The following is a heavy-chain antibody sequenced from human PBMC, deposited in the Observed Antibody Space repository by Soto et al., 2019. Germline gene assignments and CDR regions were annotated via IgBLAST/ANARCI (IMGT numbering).Heavy chain of an antibody. J-gene: IGHJ4*02. CDR3: ARAGFGELALFDY. Sequence: SETLSLTCTVSGGSISSYYWSWIRQPPGKGLEWIGYIYYSGSTNYNPSLKSRVTISVDTSKNQFSLKLSSVTAADTAVYYCARAGFGELALFDYWGQGTLVTVSS. CDR1: GGSISSYY. D-gene: IGHD3-10*01. V-gene: IGHV4-59*01. CDR2: IYYSGST.